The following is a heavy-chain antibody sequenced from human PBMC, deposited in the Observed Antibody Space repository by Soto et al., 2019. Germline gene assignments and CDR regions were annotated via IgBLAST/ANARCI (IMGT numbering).Heavy chain of an antibody. D-gene: IGHD3-22*01. CDR1: GFTFSSYA. Sequence: PGGSLRLSCAASGFTFSSYAMHWVRQAPGKGLEWVAVISYDGSNKYYADSVKGRFTISRDNSKNALYLQMNSLRAEDTAVYYCASGAGNSSGYSAYFDYWGQGTLVTVSS. CDR2: ISYDGSNK. J-gene: IGHJ4*02. CDR3: ASGAGNSSGYSAYFDY. V-gene: IGHV3-30-3*01.